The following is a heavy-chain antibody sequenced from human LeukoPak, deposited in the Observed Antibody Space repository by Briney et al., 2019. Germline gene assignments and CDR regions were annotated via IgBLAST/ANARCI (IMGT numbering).Heavy chain of an antibody. J-gene: IGHJ5*02. V-gene: IGHV4-61*02. Sequence: PSQTLSLTCTVSGGSISSGSYYWSWIRQPAGKGLEWIGRIYSSGSTNYNPSLKSRVTISVDTSKNQFSLKLSSVTAADTAVYYCARGGYYYDSSGYYYEENWFDPWGQGTLVTVSS. D-gene: IGHD3-22*01. CDR3: ARGGYYYDSSGYYYEENWFDP. CDR2: IYSSGST. CDR1: GGSISSGSYY.